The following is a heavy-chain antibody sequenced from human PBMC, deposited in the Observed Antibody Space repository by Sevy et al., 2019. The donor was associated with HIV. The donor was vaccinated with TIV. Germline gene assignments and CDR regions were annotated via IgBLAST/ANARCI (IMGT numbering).Heavy chain of an antibody. CDR3: ARGATFYSDSSGRVLSVLGAFDI. CDR1: GFTVSSIY. CDR2: IFSGGGT. J-gene: IGHJ3*02. D-gene: IGHD3-22*01. Sequence: GGSLRLSCAASGFTVSSIYMSWVRQAPGKGLEWVSIIFSGGGTYYADSVQGRFTISRDNSKNMVYLQMNSLRAEDTAVFYCARGATFYSDSSGRVLSVLGAFDIWGRGTMVTVSS. V-gene: IGHV3-53*01.